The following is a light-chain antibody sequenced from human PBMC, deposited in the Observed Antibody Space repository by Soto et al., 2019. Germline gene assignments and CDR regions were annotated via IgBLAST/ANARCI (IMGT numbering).Light chain of an antibody. CDR1: QGISGW. Sequence: DIRMTQSPSTLSASVGGRVTITCRASQGISGWLAWYQQKPGKAPKLLIYDASSLESGVPSRFSGSGSGTEFTLTISSLRPDDFATYYCQQYNSYWTFGQGTKVDIK. V-gene: IGKV1-5*01. J-gene: IGKJ1*01. CDR2: DAS. CDR3: QQYNSYWT.